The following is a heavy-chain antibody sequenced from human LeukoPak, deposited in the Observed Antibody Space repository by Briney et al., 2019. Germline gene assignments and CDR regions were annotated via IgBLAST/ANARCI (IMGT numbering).Heavy chain of an antibody. Sequence: GRSLRLSCAASGFTFSSYAMHWVRQAPGKGLEWVAVISYDGSNKYYADSVKGRFTISRDNSKNTLYLQMNSLRAEDTAVYYCARDDFTYYDYVWGSYFMKSRHFDYWGQGTLVTVSS. V-gene: IGHV3-30-3*01. CDR3: ARDDFTYYDYVWGSYFMKSRHFDY. CDR2: ISYDGSNK. CDR1: GFTFSSYA. J-gene: IGHJ4*02. D-gene: IGHD3-16*01.